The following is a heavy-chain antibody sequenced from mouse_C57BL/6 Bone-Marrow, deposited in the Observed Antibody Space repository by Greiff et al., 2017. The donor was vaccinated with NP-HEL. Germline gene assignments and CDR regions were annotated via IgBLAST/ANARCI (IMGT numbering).Heavy chain of an antibody. D-gene: IGHD2-5*01. Sequence: QVQLQQSGAELVKPGASVKMSCKASGYTFTSYWITWVKQRPGQGLEWIGDIYPGSGSTNYNEKFKSKATLTVDTSSSTAYMQLSSLTSEDSAVYYCARRGYSNSMFAYWGQGTLVTVSA. CDR3: ARRGYSNSMFAY. CDR1: GYTFTSYW. V-gene: IGHV1-55*01. J-gene: IGHJ3*01. CDR2: IYPGSGST.